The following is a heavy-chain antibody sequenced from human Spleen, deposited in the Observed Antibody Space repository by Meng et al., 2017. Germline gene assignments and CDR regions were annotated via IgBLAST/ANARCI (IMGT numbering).Heavy chain of an antibody. CDR3: ARVAGSNVGEFEY. V-gene: IGHV7-4-1*02. D-gene: IGHD3-10*01. CDR1: GGTFSSHT. J-gene: IGHJ4*02. Sequence: QVQLVQSGAEVKKPGSSVKVSVTASGGTFSSHTITWVRQAPGQGLEWMGWMNTKTGEPTYVQGFTGRFVFSLDTSVSTAYLQINSLQADDTAVYYCARVAGSNVGEFEYWGQGTLVTVSS. CDR2: MNTKTGEP.